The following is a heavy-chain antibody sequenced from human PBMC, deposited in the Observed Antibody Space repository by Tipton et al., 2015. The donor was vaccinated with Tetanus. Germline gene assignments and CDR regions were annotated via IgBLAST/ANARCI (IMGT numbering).Heavy chain of an antibody. CDR2: IFHSGST. V-gene: IGHV4-30-2*01. D-gene: IGHD5-12*01. J-gene: IGHJ4*02. CDR1: GDSISRGSYT. CDR3: VRGRGLGAYSFGFEY. Sequence: TLSLTCTVSGDSISRGSYTWSWIRQRPGKGLEWIGYIFHSGSTSYNPSLKSRVTISLDRSKNQVSLKLSSVTAADTAVYYCVRGRGLGAYSFGFEYWGRGALVTVSS.